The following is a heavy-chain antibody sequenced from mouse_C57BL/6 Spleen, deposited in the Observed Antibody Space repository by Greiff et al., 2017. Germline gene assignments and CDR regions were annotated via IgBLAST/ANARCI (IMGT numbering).Heavy chain of an antibody. Sequence: VQLQQSGPELVKPGASVKISCKASGYAFSSSWMNWVKQRPGKGLEWIGRIYPGDGDTNYNGKFKGKATLTADKSSSTAYMQLSSLTSEDSAVYFCARWFDSNYEGYFDYWGQGTTLTVSS. CDR2: IYPGDGDT. V-gene: IGHV1-82*01. CDR1: GYAFSSSW. D-gene: IGHD2-5*01. CDR3: ARWFDSNYEGYFDY. J-gene: IGHJ2*01.